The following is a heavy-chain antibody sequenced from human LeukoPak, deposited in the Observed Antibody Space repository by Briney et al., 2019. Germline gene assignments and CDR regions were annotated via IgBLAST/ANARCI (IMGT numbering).Heavy chain of an antibody. CDR2: IYYSGST. D-gene: IGHD3-10*01. CDR1: GGSISSSSYY. CDR3: ARSGPLWFGEQLRFDY. V-gene: IGHV4-39*07. J-gene: IGHJ4*02. Sequence: PSETLSLTCTVSGGSISSSSYYWGWIRQPPGKGLEWIGSIYYSGSTNYNPSLKSRVTISVDTSKNQFSLKLSSVTAADTAVYYCARSGPLWFGEQLRFDYWGQGTLVTVSS.